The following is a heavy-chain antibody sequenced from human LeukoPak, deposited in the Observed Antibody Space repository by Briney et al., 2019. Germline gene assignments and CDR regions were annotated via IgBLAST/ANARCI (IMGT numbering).Heavy chain of an antibody. J-gene: IGHJ3*02. CDR2: INPNSGGT. CDR1: GYTFTGYY. D-gene: IGHD3-10*01. Sequence: ASVKVSCKASGYTFTGYYMHWVRQAPGQGLEWMGWINPNSGGTNYAQKFQGRVTMTRDTSISTAYMELSRLRSDDTAVYYCATSMVRGVMKPDAFDIWGQGTMVTVSS. V-gene: IGHV1-2*02. CDR3: ATSMVRGVMKPDAFDI.